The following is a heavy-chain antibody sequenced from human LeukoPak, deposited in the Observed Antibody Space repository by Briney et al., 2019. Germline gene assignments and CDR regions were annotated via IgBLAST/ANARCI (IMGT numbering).Heavy chain of an antibody. CDR2: VNPDGGGT. J-gene: IGHJ1*01. CDR1: GYTFTGYY. CDR3: AREWELLRKYLYH. Sequence: GASVKVSCKTSGYTFTGYYIHWVRQAPGQGLEWMGWVNPDGGGTNSAQRFQGRVTMSRDASISTAYMELRRLTSDDTAVYYCAREWELLRKYLYHWGQGTLVTVSS. V-gene: IGHV1-2*02. D-gene: IGHD1-26*01.